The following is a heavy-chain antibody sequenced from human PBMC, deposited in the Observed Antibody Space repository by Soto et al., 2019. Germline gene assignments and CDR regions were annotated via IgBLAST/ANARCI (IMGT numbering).Heavy chain of an antibody. Sequence: LGEALKISCKASGYIFIDYWIGWLRQMPGKGLEWMGIVYPRYADTRYSPSLQGLVAVSADRSPVTAFMPSPSLKASAPPLYSCARTPMPGYSIHFNSWGQGTLVTVSS. D-gene: IGHD2-15*01. J-gene: IGHJ4*02. CDR2: VYPRYADT. CDR3: ARTPMPGYSIHFNS. V-gene: IGHV5-51*01. CDR1: GYIFIDYW.